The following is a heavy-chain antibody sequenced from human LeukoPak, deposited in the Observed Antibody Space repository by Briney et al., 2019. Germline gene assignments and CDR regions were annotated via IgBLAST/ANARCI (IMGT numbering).Heavy chain of an antibody. V-gene: IGHV1-2*02. CDR2: ISPNSGGT. CDR1: GYTFTGYY. CDR3: ARSDIVVVVAATH. J-gene: IGHJ4*02. D-gene: IGHD2-15*01. Sequence: GASVKVSCKASGYTFTGYYMHWVRQAPGQGLEWMGWISPNSGGTNYAQRFQGRVTMTRDTSISTAYMELSRLRSDDTAVYYCARSDIVVVVAATHWGQGTLVTVSS.